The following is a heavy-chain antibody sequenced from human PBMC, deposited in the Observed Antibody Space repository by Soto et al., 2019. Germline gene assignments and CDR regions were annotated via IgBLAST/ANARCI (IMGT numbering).Heavy chain of an antibody. Sequence: QVQLVDSGGGVVQPGRSLRLSCAASGFTFSSYGMHWVRQAPGKGLEWVAVISYDGSNKYYADSVKGRFTISRDNSKNTLYLQMNSLRAEDTAVYYCAKADYDFWSSHRGYFDYWGQGTLVTVSS. CDR3: AKADYDFWSSHRGYFDY. CDR1: GFTFSSYG. CDR2: ISYDGSNK. D-gene: IGHD3-3*01. V-gene: IGHV3-30*18. J-gene: IGHJ4*02.